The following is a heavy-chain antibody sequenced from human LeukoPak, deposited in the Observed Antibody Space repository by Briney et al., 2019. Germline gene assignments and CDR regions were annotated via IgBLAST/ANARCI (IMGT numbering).Heavy chain of an antibody. CDR1: GFTFSSYS. CDR3: ARGGYSSTLYGRYQH. D-gene: IGHD6-13*01. J-gene: IGHJ1*01. V-gene: IGHV3-21*01. CDR2: ISSSSSYI. Sequence: GGSLRLSCAVSGFTFSSYSMCWVRQAPGKGLEWVSFISSSSSYIYYADSVKGRFTISRDNAKNSLYLQMNSLRAEDTAVYYCARGGYSSTLYGRYQHWGQGTLVTVSP.